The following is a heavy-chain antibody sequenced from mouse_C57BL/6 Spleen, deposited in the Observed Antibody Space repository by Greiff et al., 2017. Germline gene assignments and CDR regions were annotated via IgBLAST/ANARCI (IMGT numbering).Heavy chain of an antibody. D-gene: IGHD1-1*01. CDR1: GYSFTGYY. CDR2: INPSTGGT. CDR3: ARTYGSSYGFAY. J-gene: IGHJ3*01. Sequence: VQLQQSGPELVKPGASVKISCKASGYSFTGYYMNWVKQSPEKSLEWIGEINPSTGGTTYNQKFKAKATLTVDKSSSTAYMQRKSLTSEDAAVYVGARTYGSSYGFAYWGQGTLVTVSA. V-gene: IGHV1-42*01.